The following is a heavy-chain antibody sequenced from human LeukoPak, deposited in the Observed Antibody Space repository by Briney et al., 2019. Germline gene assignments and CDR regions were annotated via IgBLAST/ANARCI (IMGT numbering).Heavy chain of an antibody. CDR1: GFTFSSYS. CDR3: ARNNDY. J-gene: IGHJ4*02. Sequence: GGSLRLSCAASGFTFSSYSMNWVRQAPGKGLEWVSSISSSSSYIYHADSAKGRFTISRDNAKNSLHLQMNSLRAEDTAVYYCARNNDYWGQGTLVTVSS. V-gene: IGHV3-21*01. CDR2: ISSSSSYI.